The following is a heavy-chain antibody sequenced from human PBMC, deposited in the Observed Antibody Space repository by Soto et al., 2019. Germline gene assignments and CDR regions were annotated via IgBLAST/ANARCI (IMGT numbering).Heavy chain of an antibody. CDR2: ISVGSGSI. V-gene: IGHV3-48*02. Sequence: EVQLVESGGGLVQPGKSRRLSCAASGFTFSSYAMNWVRQAPGKGLEWISHISVGSGSIFYADSVQGRFTISRDDAQNSLFLQMNTLTDKDTAIYYCVRDDKWAFDIWGQGTTVIVSS. D-gene: IGHD1-26*01. J-gene: IGHJ3*02. CDR1: GFTFSSYA. CDR3: VRDDKWAFDI.